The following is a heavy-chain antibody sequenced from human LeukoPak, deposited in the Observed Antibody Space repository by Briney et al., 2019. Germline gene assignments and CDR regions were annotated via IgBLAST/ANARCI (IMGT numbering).Heavy chain of an antibody. Sequence: PGRSLRLSCAASGFTFSSYAMHWVRQAPGKGLEWLAVISYDGTNKYYADSVKVRFTISRDNSKNTLYLQMNSLRAEDTAVYYCARDELLWFGELRNRFDPWGQGTLVTVSS. J-gene: IGHJ5*02. CDR3: ARDELLWFGELRNRFDP. D-gene: IGHD3-10*01. CDR1: GFTFSSYA. V-gene: IGHV3-30*01. CDR2: ISYDGTNK.